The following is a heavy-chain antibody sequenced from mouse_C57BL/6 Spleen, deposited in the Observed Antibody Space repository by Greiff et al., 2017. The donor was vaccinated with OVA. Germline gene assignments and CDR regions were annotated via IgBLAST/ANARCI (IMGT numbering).Heavy chain of an antibody. J-gene: IGHJ2*01. CDR2: IDPNSGGT. D-gene: IGHD2-3*01. CDR1: GYTFTSYW. Sequence: VQLQQSGAELVKPGASVMLSCKASGYTFTSYWMHWVMQRPGRGLEWIGRIDPNSGGTTYNEKFKSKATLTVDKPSSTAYRQLSSLTSEDSAVYYCARRGIYDGYYVDYWGQGTTLTVSS. V-gene: IGHV1-72*01. CDR3: ARRGIYDGYYVDY.